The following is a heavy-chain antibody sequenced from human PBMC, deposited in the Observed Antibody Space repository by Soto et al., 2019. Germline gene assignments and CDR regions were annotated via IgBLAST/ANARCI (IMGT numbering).Heavy chain of an antibody. CDR2: ISGSGIST. J-gene: IGHJ4*02. CDR3: ARDRLARGIPVAGRIDY. V-gene: IGHV3-23*01. D-gene: IGHD6-19*01. CDR1: GFTFRSYA. Sequence: PGGSLRLSCAASGFTFRSYAMSWVRQAPGKGLEWVSGISGSGISTHYADSVKGRFTVSRDDADNSLYLQMNSLRVEDTAVYYCARDRLARGIPVAGRIDYWGQGALVTVSS.